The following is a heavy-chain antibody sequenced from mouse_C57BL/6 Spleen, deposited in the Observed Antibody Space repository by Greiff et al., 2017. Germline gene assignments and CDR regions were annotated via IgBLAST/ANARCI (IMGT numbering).Heavy chain of an antibody. CDR1: GFTFSDYG. V-gene: IGHV5-17*01. Sequence: EVKLMESGGGLVKPGGSLKLSCAASGFTFSDYGMHWVRQAPEKGLEWVAYISSGSSTIYYADTVKGRFTIFRDNAKNTLFLQMTSLRSEDAAMYYCARADYCGSSRAWFAYWGQGTLVTVSA. CDR2: ISSGSSTI. J-gene: IGHJ3*01. CDR3: ARADYCGSSRAWFAY. D-gene: IGHD1-1*01.